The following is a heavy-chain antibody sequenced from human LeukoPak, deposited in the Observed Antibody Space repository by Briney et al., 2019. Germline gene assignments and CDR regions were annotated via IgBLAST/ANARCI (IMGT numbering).Heavy chain of an antibody. V-gene: IGHV3-48*03. J-gene: IGHJ3*02. Sequence: PGGSLRLSCAASGITFSNYEMNWVRQAPGKGLEWVSYISSRGTTTHYADSVKGRFIISRDNAENSLYLQMNSLRVEDTALYHYVRDRGTATARSFDIWGQGTMVTVSS. CDR3: VRDRGTATARSFDI. CDR1: GITFSNYE. CDR2: ISSRGTTT. D-gene: IGHD1-1*01.